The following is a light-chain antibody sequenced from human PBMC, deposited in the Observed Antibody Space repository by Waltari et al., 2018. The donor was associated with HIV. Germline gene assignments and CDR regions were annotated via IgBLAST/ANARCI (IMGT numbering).Light chain of an antibody. J-gene: IGKJ1*01. CDR2: DAS. CDR3: QQSHTVPWT. V-gene: IGKV1-39*01. Sequence: DIQMTQSPSSLSASVGDRVTITCRASQSISTHLNWYQQSPGKPPKLLIYDASSSQSGVPSRFVGSGSGTDFTLTINSLQLEDFVTYFCQQSHTVPWTFGQGTKVQIK. CDR1: QSISTH.